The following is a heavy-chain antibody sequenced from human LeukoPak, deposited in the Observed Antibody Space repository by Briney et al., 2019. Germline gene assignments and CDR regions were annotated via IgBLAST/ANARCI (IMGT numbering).Heavy chain of an antibody. Sequence: SETLSLTCTVSGGSISSYYWSWIRQPPGKGLEWIGYIYYSGSTNYNPSLKSQVTISVDTSKNQFSLKLSSVTAADTAVYYCARGYPGWTYYDFWSGYQRFDPWGQGTLVTVSS. CDR1: GGSISSYY. D-gene: IGHD3-3*01. CDR3: ARGYPGWTYYDFWSGYQRFDP. J-gene: IGHJ5*02. CDR2: IYYSGST. V-gene: IGHV4-59*01.